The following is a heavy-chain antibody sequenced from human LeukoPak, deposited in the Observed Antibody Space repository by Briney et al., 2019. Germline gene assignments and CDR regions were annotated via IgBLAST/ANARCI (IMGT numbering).Heavy chain of an antibody. CDR1: GYTFTSYG. CDR2: ISAYNAKT. V-gene: IGHV1-18*01. CDR3: ARCWSFDRGYCDY. Sequence: GASVTVSCKTSGYTFTSYGITWVRQAPGEGPEWMGWISAYNAKTDYARSLQGRLTMTTDTSTATVYMELKSLRSDDTAVYYCARCWSFDRGYCDYWGQGSLVTVSS. J-gene: IGHJ4*02.